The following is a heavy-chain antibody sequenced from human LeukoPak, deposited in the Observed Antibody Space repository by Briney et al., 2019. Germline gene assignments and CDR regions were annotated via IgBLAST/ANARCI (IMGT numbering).Heavy chain of an antibody. D-gene: IGHD3-3*01. V-gene: IGHV1-69*13. CDR3: ARDHTSRANCDFWSRNWFDP. J-gene: IGHJ5*02. Sequence: ASVKVSCKASGGTFSSYAISWVRQAPGQGLEWMGGIIPIFGTANYAQKFQGRVTITADESTSTAYMELSSLRSEDTAVYYCARDHTSRANCDFWSRNWFDPWGQGTLVTVSS. CDR1: GGTFSSYA. CDR2: IIPIFGTA.